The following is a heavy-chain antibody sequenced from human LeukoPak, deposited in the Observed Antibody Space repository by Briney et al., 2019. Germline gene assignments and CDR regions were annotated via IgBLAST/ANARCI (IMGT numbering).Heavy chain of an antibody. D-gene: IGHD6-19*01. CDR3: AKLIGSGWYRSYFDY. V-gene: IGHV3-23*01. Sequence: PGGSLRLSCAASGFTFSSYAMSWVRQAPGKGLEWVSAISGSGGSTYYADSVKGRFTISRDNSNNTLYLQMNSLGAEDTAVYYCAKLIGSGWYRSYFDYWGQGTLVTVSS. J-gene: IGHJ4*02. CDR1: GFTFSSYA. CDR2: ISGSGGST.